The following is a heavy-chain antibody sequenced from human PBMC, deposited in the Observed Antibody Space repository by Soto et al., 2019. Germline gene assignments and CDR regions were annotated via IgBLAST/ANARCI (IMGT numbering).Heavy chain of an antibody. CDR3: TRGRTWGARDFDY. Sequence: VQLVQSGGDVKRPGASVRVSCKASGYTFNTYGISWVRQAPGQGLEWMGWISAYNGHTDYAQKFQGRVTMTTDTSTNTVSMELRGLRSDDTAVYYCTRGRTWGARDFDYWGQGTLVTVSS. CDR1: GYTFNTYG. J-gene: IGHJ4*02. V-gene: IGHV1-18*01. CDR2: ISAYNGHT. D-gene: IGHD3-16*01.